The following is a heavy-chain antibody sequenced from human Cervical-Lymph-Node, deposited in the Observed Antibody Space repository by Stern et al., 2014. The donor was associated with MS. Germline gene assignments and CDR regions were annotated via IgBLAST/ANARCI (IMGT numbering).Heavy chain of an antibody. CDR2: IIPIFGKA. D-gene: IGHD6-19*01. CDR1: GGTFRSNT. V-gene: IGHV1-69*01. CDR3: ARDVLRDSSPTY. J-gene: IGHJ4*02. Sequence: QVQLVQSGAEVKKPGSSGKVSCKESGGTFRSNTISWVRHAPGQGLEWMGGIIPIFGKANYAQKFQGRVTMPADESTATAYMELSSLRSEDTAVYYCARDVLRDSSPTYWGQGTLVTVSS.